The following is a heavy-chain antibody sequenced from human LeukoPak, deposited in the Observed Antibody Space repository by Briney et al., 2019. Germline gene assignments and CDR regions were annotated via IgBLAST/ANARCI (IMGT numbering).Heavy chain of an antibody. D-gene: IGHD3-22*01. CDR1: GFTFSINA. V-gene: IGHV3-30-3*01. Sequence: HPGRSLRLSCEGSGFTFSINAMHWVRQAPGKGLEWLAVISYDGTKQYFADSVKGRFTISRDNVKNSLYLEMNSLRVEDSAVYYCARSPGYYDSSGYHYAFDYWGQGTLVTVSS. CDR2: ISYDGTKQ. J-gene: IGHJ4*02. CDR3: ARSPGYYDSSGYHYAFDY.